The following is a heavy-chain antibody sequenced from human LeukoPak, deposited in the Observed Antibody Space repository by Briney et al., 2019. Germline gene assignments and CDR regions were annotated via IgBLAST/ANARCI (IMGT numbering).Heavy chain of an antibody. CDR2: IYTSGST. V-gene: IGHV4-4*09. CDR1: GGSISSYY. D-gene: IGHD1-26*01. Sequence: SETLSLTCTVSGGSISSYYWSWIRQPPGKGLEWIGYIYTSGSTNYNPSLKSRVTISVDTSKNQFSLKLISVTAADTAVYYCARGSGSYYFLYYYMDVWGKGTTVTVSS. J-gene: IGHJ6*03. CDR3: ARGSGSYYFLYYYMDV.